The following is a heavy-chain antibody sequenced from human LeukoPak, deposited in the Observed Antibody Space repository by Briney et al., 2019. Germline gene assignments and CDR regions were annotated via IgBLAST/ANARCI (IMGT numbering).Heavy chain of an antibody. CDR1: GFTFSSYV. D-gene: IGHD3-22*01. J-gene: IGHJ4*02. CDR3: AKDTYYYDSSGYYYDY. V-gene: IGHV3-30*04. CDR2: ISYDGSNE. Sequence: GGSLRLSCAASGFTFSSYVMHWVRQAPGRGLEWVAIISYDGSNEYYADSVKGRFTISRDNSKNTLYLQMNSLRAEDTAVYYCAKDTYYYDSSGYYYDYWGQGTLVTVSS.